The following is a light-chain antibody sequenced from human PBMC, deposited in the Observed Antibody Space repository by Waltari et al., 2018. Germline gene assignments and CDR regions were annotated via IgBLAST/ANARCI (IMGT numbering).Light chain of an antibody. CDR3: QQSYSTLFT. V-gene: IGKV1-39*01. J-gene: IGKJ3*01. CDR1: QSIRSY. CDR2: AAS. Sequence: DIQMTQSPSSLSASAGDRVTITCRASQSIRSYLNWYQQKPGKAPKLLIYAASSLQSGVPSRFSGSGSGTDFTLTIRSLQPEDFATYYCQQSYSTLFTFGPGTKVDIK.